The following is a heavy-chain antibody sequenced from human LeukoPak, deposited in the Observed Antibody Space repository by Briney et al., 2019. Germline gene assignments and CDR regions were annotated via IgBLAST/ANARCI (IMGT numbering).Heavy chain of an antibody. CDR2: IKADGGEK. Sequence: PGGSLRLSCAASGFTFSTYWMNWFRQTPGKGLEWVAKIKADGGEKDHVASVKGRFTISRDNSKNTLYLQMNSLRAEDTAVYYCAKIFGVVTSNFDYWGQGTLVTVSS. V-gene: IGHV3-7*03. D-gene: IGHD3-3*01. J-gene: IGHJ4*02. CDR1: GFTFSTYW. CDR3: AKIFGVVTSNFDY.